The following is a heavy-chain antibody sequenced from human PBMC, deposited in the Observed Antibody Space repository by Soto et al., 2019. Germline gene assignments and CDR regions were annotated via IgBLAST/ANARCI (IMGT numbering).Heavy chain of an antibody. D-gene: IGHD3-3*01. Sequence: EVQLVESGGGLVKPGGSLRLSCAASGFTFSSYAMSWVRQAPGKGLEWVSAISGSGGSTYYADSVKGRFTISRDNSKNTLYLQMNSLRAEDTAVYYCAKERGVTIFGVVNDAFDIWGQGTMVTVSS. J-gene: IGHJ3*02. V-gene: IGHV3-23*04. CDR2: ISGSGGST. CDR1: GFTFSSYA. CDR3: AKERGVTIFGVVNDAFDI.